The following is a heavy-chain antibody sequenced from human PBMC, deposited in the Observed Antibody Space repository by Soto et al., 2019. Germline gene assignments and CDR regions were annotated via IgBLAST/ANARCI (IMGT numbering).Heavy chain of an antibody. CDR1: GGTFSSYA. D-gene: IGHD6-13*01. J-gene: IGHJ4*02. CDR3: ARTGQQLAYYFDY. CDR2: IIPIFGTA. V-gene: IGHV1-69*13. Sequence: SVKVSCKASGGTFSSYATSWVRQAPGQGLEWMGGIIPIFGTANYAQKFQGRVTITADESTSTAYMELSSLRSEDTAVYYCARTGQQLAYYFDYWGQGTLVTVSS.